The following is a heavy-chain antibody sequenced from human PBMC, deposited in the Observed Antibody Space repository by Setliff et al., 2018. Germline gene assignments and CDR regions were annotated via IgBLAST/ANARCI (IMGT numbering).Heavy chain of an antibody. J-gene: IGHJ4*02. D-gene: IGHD3-3*01. CDR3: ARGDTIFGVIINSIGGRYLDY. V-gene: IGHV3-23*01. CDR2: ISGSGDAT. CDR1: GFTFSSYA. Sequence: GGSLRLSCAASGFTFSSYAMTWVRQAPGKGLEWVSAISGSGDATYYADSVKGRFTISRDDAKNSLYLQMNNLRAEDTATYYCARGDTIFGVIINSIGGRYLDYWGQGTLVTVSS.